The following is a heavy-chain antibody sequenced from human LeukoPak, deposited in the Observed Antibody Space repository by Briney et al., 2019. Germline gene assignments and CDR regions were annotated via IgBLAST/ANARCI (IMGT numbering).Heavy chain of an antibody. Sequence: SETLSLTCSVSGGAIDNYYWSWIRQPPGKGLEWIGYIYYSGTTPYNPSFKSRVTMSVDTSKNEFSLKVNSVTAAETGMYYCARLPPYDILTGGTFDIWGQGTMVTVAS. CDR3: ARLPPYDILTGGTFDI. CDR1: GGAIDNYY. V-gene: IGHV4-59*01. CDR2: IYYSGTT. J-gene: IGHJ3*02. D-gene: IGHD3-9*01.